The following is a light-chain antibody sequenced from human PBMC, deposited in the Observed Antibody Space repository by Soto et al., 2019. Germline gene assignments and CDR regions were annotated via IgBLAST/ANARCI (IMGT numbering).Light chain of an antibody. CDR1: QSISNDH. J-gene: IGKJ4*01. Sequence: EIALMQSPGTLSLPPGERVTPSGRDSQSISNDHSAWYQQKSGQPPRXLIHGTTNRATGIPDRFSGSGSGTDFTLTFTRLEPEDFAVYYCEYYGTSITFGGGTKVDIK. CDR2: GTT. V-gene: IGKV3-20*01. CDR3: EYYGTSIT.